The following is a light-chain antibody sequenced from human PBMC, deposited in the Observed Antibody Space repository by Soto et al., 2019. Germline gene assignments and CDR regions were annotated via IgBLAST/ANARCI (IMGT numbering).Light chain of an antibody. CDR2: EGS. Sequence: HSALTQPASVSGSPGQSITIPCTGTSSDVGSYNLVSWYQQHPGKAPKLMIYEGSKRPSGVSNSFSGSKSGNTASLTISGLQAEDEADYYCCSYAGSSNWVFGGGTKLTV. V-gene: IGLV2-23*01. J-gene: IGLJ3*02. CDR3: CSYAGSSNWV. CDR1: SSDVGSYNL.